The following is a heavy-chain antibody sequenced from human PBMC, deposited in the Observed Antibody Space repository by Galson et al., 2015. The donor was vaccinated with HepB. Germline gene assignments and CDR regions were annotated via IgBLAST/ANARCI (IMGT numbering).Heavy chain of an antibody. CDR2: IHYSGST. CDR3: ARNIAVAGSADY. Sequence: LSLTCTVSGGSMRSYSWSWIRQPPGKGLEWIGYIHYSGSTNYNPSLKSRVTISIDTSKNQFSLRLSSVTAADTAVYYCARNIAVAGSADYWGQGTLVTVSS. V-gene: IGHV4-59*01. J-gene: IGHJ4*02. D-gene: IGHD6-19*01. CDR1: GGSMRSYS.